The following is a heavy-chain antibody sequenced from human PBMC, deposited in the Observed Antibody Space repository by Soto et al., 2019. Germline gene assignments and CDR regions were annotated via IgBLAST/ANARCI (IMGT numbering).Heavy chain of an antibody. CDR2: ISLYSDGT. J-gene: IGHJ5*02. CDR3: ARVVPGAEAWFGP. D-gene: IGHD2-2*01. Sequence: ASVKVSCKTAGYTFSNCCITWVRRAPGQPLEWLGWISLYSDGTNYAQKFQGRVSMTTDTSTTTAYMELRSLRSDDTAVYYCARVVPGAEAWFGPWGQGTLVTVSS. V-gene: IGHV1-18*01. CDR1: GYTFSNCC.